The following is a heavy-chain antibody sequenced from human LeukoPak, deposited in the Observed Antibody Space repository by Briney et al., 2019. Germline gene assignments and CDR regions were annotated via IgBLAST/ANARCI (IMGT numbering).Heavy chain of an antibody. J-gene: IGHJ4*02. CDR1: GYSFSSYG. V-gene: IGHV1-18*01. D-gene: IGHD2-15*01. CDR3: ARVPSGGPFDY. CDR2: ISAYNGNT. Sequence: ASVTVSCTASGYSFSSYGISWVRQAPGQGLEWMGWISAYNGNTNYAQRLQGRVTMTTDTSTSTVYMELRSLTSDDTAVYYCARVPSGGPFDYWGQGTLVTVSS.